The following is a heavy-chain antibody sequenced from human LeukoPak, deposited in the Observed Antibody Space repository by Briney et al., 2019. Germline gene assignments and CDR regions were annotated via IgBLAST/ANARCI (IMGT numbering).Heavy chain of an antibody. CDR3: ARTTRYSGYDYADY. Sequence: ASVKVSCKASGYTFTSYGISWVRQDPGQGLEWMGWISAYNGNTNYAQKLQGRVTMTTDTSTSTAYMELRSLRSDDTAVYYCARTTRYSGYDYADYWGQGTLVTVSS. J-gene: IGHJ4*02. CDR2: ISAYNGNT. V-gene: IGHV1-18*01. D-gene: IGHD5-12*01. CDR1: GYTFTSYG.